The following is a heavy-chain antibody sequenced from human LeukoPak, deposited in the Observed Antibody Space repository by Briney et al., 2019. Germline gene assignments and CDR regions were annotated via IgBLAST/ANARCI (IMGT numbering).Heavy chain of an antibody. V-gene: IGHV3-23*01. CDR1: GFTFSSYA. D-gene: IGHD2-15*01. CDR2: ISGSGGST. Sequence: GGSLRLSCAASGFTFSSYAMSWVRQAPGKGLEWVSAISGSGGSTYYADSVKGRFTISRDNSKNTVYLQMNSLRPEDTAVYYCARGKIKYCSGGSCYSGGDYWGQGTLVTVSS. J-gene: IGHJ4*02. CDR3: ARGKIKYCSGGSCYSGGDY.